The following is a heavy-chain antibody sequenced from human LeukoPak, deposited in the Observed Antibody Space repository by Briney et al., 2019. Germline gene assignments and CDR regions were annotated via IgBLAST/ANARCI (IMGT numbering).Heavy chain of an antibody. CDR1: GFTFSSYG. CDR3: AKEGAGRGVKPGENAFDI. V-gene: IGHV3-30*02. CDR2: IRYDGSNK. J-gene: IGHJ3*02. D-gene: IGHD3-10*01. Sequence: GGSLRLSCAASGFTFSSYGMHWVRQAPGKGLEWVAFIRYDGSNKYYADSVKGRFTISRDNSKNTLYLQMNSLRAEDTAVYYCAKEGAGRGVKPGENAFDIWGQGTMVTVSS.